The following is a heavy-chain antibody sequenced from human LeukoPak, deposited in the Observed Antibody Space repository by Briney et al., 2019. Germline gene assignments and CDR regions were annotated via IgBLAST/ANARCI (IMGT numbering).Heavy chain of an antibody. J-gene: IGHJ4*02. CDR3: ARDTDTVTTILDY. Sequence: GGSLRLSCAASGFTFSSHWMHWVRQAPGKGLVCVARIKSDGTYRDYGDSVRGRFTISRDNAKNTLYLQMNSLRAEDTAVYYCARDTDTVTTILDYWGQGTLVTVSS. CDR2: IKSDGTYR. CDR1: GFTFSSHW. V-gene: IGHV3-74*01. D-gene: IGHD4-17*01.